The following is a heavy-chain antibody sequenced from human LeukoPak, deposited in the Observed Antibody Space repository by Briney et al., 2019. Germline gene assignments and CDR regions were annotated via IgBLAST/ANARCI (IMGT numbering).Heavy chain of an antibody. CDR3: ARAAVWSGYFFDAFDI. V-gene: IGHV3-48*01. Sequence: GGSLRLSCAASGFTFSSYSMNWVRQAPGKGLERVSYISSSSTIYYADSVKGRFTIPRDNAKNSLYLQMNSLRAEDTAVYYCARAAVWSGYFFDAFDIWGQGTLVTVSS. CDR1: GFTFSSYS. D-gene: IGHD3-3*01. J-gene: IGHJ3*02. CDR2: ISSSSTI.